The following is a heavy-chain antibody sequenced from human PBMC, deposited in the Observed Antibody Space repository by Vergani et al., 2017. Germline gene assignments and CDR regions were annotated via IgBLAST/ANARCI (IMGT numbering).Heavy chain of an antibody. D-gene: IGHD3-22*01. J-gene: IGHJ4*02. Sequence: QVQLVQSGAEVKKPGSSVKVSCKASGGTFSSYTISWVRQAPGQGLEWMGRIIPILGIANYAPKFQGRVTITADKSTSTAYMELSSLRSEDTAVYYCARVSSGYYYFDYWGQGTLVTVSS. CDR2: IIPILGIA. V-gene: IGHV1-69*02. CDR3: ARVSSGYYYFDY. CDR1: GGTFSSYT.